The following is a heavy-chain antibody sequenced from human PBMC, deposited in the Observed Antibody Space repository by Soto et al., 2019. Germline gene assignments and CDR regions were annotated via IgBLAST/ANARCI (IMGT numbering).Heavy chain of an antibody. V-gene: IGHV3-23*01. Sequence: EVQLLESGGGLVQPGGSLRLSCAASGFTFSTYAMNWVRQAPGNGLEWVSAISGSGGSIHYADSVKGRFTISRDNSKNTLYLQMNSLRHKDTAVYHCVKGYWKGDVWGQGTTVTVSS. J-gene: IGHJ6*02. CDR3: VKGYWKGDV. CDR2: ISGSGGSI. D-gene: IGHD1-1*01. CDR1: GFTFSTYA.